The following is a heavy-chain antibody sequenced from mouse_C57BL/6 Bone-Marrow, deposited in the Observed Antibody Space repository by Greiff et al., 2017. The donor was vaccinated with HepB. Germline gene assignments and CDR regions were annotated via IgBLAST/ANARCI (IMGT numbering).Heavy chain of an antibody. CDR1: GYTFTSYW. V-gene: IGHV1-55*01. Sequence: VQLQQSGAELVKPGASVKMSCKASGYTFTSYWITWVKQRPGQGLEWIGDIYPGSGSTNYNEKFKSKATLTVDTSSSTAYMQLSSLTSEDSAVYYCARRYYGSSWDFDVWGTGTTVTVSS. J-gene: IGHJ1*03. CDR2: IYPGSGST. D-gene: IGHD1-1*01. CDR3: ARRYYGSSWDFDV.